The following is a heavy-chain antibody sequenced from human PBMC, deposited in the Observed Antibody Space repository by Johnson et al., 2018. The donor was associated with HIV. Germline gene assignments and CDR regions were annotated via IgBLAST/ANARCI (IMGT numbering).Heavy chain of an antibody. D-gene: IGHD2-21*01. CDR1: GFTFSTHG. Sequence: QVQLVESGGGVVQPGGSLRLYCAASGFTFSTHGMNWVRQAPGRGLEWVAFIGYDGSNKYYADSVKGRFTISRDNFKNTLSLQMNSLSTEDTAVYYCARDTGGGEPYDIWGQGTMVTVSS. CDR2: IGYDGSNK. CDR3: ARDTGGGEPYDI. V-gene: IGHV3-30*02. J-gene: IGHJ3*02.